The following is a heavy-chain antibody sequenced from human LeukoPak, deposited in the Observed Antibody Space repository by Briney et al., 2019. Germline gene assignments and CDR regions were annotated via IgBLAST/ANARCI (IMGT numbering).Heavy chain of an antibody. CDR1: GDSVSGISFY. CDR3: ARQNLAGSTSEYAGYYYGMDV. CDR2: IQYSGST. V-gene: IGHV4-39*01. Sequence: PSETLSLTCTVSGDSVSGISFYWSWIRQPPGKGLQYIGYIQYSGSTYYNPSLKSRVTISVDTSKNQFSLKLSSVTAADTAVYYCARQNLAGSTSEYAGYYYGMDVWGQGTTVTVSS. D-gene: IGHD2-2*01. J-gene: IGHJ6*02.